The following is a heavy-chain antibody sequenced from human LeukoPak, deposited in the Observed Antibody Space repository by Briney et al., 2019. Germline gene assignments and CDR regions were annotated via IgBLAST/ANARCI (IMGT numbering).Heavy chain of an antibody. Sequence: PSETLSLTCTVSGGSISSSSYYWGWIRQPSGKGLEWIGSIYYSGSTYYNPSLKSRVTISVDTSKNQFSLKLSSVTAADTAVYYCARHCSSTSCYHNRFDPWGQGTLVTVSS. CDR3: ARHCSSTSCYHNRFDP. CDR1: GGSISSSSYY. V-gene: IGHV4-39*01. J-gene: IGHJ5*02. D-gene: IGHD2-2*01. CDR2: IYYSGST.